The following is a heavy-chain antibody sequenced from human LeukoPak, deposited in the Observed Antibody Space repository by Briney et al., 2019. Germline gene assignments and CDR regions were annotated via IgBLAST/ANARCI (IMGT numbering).Heavy chain of an antibody. Sequence: GASVKVSCKASGYTFTSYGISWVRQAPGQGLEWVGWISAYNGNTNYAQKLQGRVTMTTDTSTSTAYMELRSLRSDDTAVYYCARGGDYGDYYNWFDPWGQGTLVTVSS. D-gene: IGHD4-17*01. CDR1: GYTFTSYG. J-gene: IGHJ5*02. V-gene: IGHV1-18*01. CDR2: ISAYNGNT. CDR3: ARGGDYGDYYNWFDP.